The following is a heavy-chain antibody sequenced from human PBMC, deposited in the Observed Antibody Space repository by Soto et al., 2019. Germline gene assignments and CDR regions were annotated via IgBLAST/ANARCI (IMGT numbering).Heavy chain of an antibody. CDR3: AVGGGHDYNY. D-gene: IGHD4-4*01. CDR1: GFTFTDFY. V-gene: IGHV3-7*03. J-gene: IGHJ4*02. Sequence: EVQLVQSGGGLVQPGGSLRLSCVGSGFTFTDFYMNWVRQAPGKGLEWVANIRPDGTETNYVESVRGRFTTSRDNAKNSLFRQMNSLRAYDTALDYWAVGGGHDYNYWGQGILVTVSS. CDR2: IRPDGTET.